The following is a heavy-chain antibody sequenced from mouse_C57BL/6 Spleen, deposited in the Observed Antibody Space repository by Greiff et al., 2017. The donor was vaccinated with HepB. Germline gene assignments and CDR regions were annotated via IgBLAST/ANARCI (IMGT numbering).Heavy chain of an antibody. D-gene: IGHD2-2*01. CDR2: ISYDGSN. Sequence: EVKLMESGPGLVKPSQSLSLTCSVTGYSITSGYYWNWIRQFPGNKLEWMGYISYDGSNNYNPSLKNRISITRDTSKNQFFLKLNSVPTEDTATYYCASDSPSDGYDVGAWFAYWGQGTLVTVSA. CDR1: GYSITSGYY. V-gene: IGHV3-6*01. J-gene: IGHJ3*01. CDR3: ASDSPSDGYDVGAWFAY.